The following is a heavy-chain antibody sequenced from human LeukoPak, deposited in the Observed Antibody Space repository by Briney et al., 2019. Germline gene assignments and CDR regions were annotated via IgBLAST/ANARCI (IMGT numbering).Heavy chain of an antibody. V-gene: IGHV3-23*01. J-gene: IGHJ3*02. D-gene: IGHD4-17*01. CDR2: ISGSGGST. Sequence: PGGSLRLSCAASGFTVSSNYMSWVRQAPGKELEWVSSISGSGGSTQYAASVQGRFTISRDNSKNTLYLQMNSLRAEDTAVYYCAKDPNGDYIGAFDIWGQGTMVTVSS. CDR3: AKDPNGDYIGAFDI. CDR1: GFTVSSNY.